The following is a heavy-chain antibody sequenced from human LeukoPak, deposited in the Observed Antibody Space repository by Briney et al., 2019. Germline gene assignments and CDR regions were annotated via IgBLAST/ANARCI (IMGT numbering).Heavy chain of an antibody. CDR2: IYYSGST. Sequence: KTSETLSLTCTVSGGSISSYYWSWIRQPPGKGLEWIGYIYYSGSTNYNPSLQSRVTISVDTSKNQFSLKLSSVTAADTAVHYCATARVYSSSRGYFDYWGQGTLVTVSS. J-gene: IGHJ4*02. D-gene: IGHD6-13*01. CDR1: GGSISSYY. V-gene: IGHV4-59*01. CDR3: ATARVYSSSRGYFDY.